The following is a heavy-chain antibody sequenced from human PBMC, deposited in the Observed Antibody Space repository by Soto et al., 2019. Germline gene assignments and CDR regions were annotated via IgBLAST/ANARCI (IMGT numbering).Heavy chain of an antibody. CDR3: ARILRGYTWNYGWFDP. Sequence: QVTLKESGPVLVKPTETLTLTCTVSGFSLSNARMGVSWIRQPPGKALEWLAHIFSNDEKSYSTSLKSRLTISXXTXNXXVVLTMTNMDPVDTATYYCARILRGYTWNYGWFDPWGQGTLVTVSS. J-gene: IGHJ5*02. CDR1: GFSLSNARMG. D-gene: IGHD1-7*01. CDR2: IFSNDEK. V-gene: IGHV2-26*01.